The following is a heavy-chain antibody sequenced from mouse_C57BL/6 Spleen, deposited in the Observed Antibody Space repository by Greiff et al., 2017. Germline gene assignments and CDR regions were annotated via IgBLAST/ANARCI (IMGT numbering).Heavy chain of an antibody. CDR2: IYPGSGNT. CDR1: GYSFTSYY. V-gene: IGHV1-66*01. D-gene: IGHD1-1*01. Sequence: QVQLQQSGPELVKPGASVKISCKASGYSFTSYYIHWVKQRPGQGLEWIGWIYPGSGNTKYNEKFKGKATLTADTSSSTAYMQLSSLTSEDSAVYYCARDGTVVPFAYWGQGTLVTVSA. CDR3: ARDGTVVPFAY. J-gene: IGHJ3*01.